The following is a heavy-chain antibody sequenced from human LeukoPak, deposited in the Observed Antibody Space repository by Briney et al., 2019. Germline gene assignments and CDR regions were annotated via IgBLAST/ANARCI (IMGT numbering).Heavy chain of an antibody. Sequence: ASVKVSCKASGYTFTSYAMNWVRQAPGQGLEWMRWINTNTGNPTYAQGFTGRFVFSLDTSVSTACLQISSLKAEDTAVYYCAREPLSSSWSYYYYYGMDVWGQGTTVTVSS. V-gene: IGHV7-4-1*02. CDR2: INTNTGNP. J-gene: IGHJ6*02. CDR1: GYTFTSYA. CDR3: AREPLSSSWSYYYYYGMDV. D-gene: IGHD6-13*01.